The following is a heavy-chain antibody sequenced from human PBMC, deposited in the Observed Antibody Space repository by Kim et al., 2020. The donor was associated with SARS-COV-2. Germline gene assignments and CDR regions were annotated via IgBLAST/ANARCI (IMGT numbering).Heavy chain of an antibody. CDR3: ARDIRGITMIAFYYYGMDV. D-gene: IGHD3-22*01. CDR2: ISSSGSTI. Sequence: GGSLRLSCAASGFTFTDYYMSWIRQAPGKGLEWVSFISSSGSTIYYADSVKGRFTISRDNAKNSLYLQMNSLRAEDTAVYYCARDIRGITMIAFYYYGMDVWGQGTRVTVSS. J-gene: IGHJ6*02. V-gene: IGHV3-11*01. CDR1: GFTFTDYY.